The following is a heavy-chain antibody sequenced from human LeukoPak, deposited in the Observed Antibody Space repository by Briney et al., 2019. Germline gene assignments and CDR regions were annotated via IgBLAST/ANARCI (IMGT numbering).Heavy chain of an antibody. CDR3: AKSDGDGYNPAGYGMDV. D-gene: IGHD5-24*01. CDR1: GFTFSSYA. Sequence: GGSLRLSCAASGFTFSSYAMSWVRQAPGKGLEWVSAISGSGGSTYYADSVKGRFTISRDNSKNTLYLQMNSLRAEDTAVYYCAKSDGDGYNPAGYGMDVWGQGTTVTVSS. V-gene: IGHV3-23*01. J-gene: IGHJ6*02. CDR2: ISGSGGST.